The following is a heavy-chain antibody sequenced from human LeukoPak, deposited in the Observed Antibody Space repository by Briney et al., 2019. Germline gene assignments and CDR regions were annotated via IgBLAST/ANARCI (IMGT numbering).Heavy chain of an antibody. CDR1: GYSFTTYG. V-gene: IGHV1-18*01. D-gene: IGHD4-11*01. J-gene: IGHJ4*02. Sequence: ASVKVSCKAYGYSFTTYGINWVRQAPGQGLEWLGWIAPKNGITNYLQKFQARLTLTADTSTSTVYMELRGLTFDDSAMYYCARDASAYNWGQGTLVTVS. CDR2: IAPKNGIT. CDR3: ARDASAYN.